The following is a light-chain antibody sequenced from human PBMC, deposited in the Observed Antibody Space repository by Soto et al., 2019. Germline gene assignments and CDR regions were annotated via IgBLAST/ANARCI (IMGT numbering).Light chain of an antibody. CDR3: TSYTSSSTYV. CDR2: EVS. V-gene: IGLV2-14*01. CDR1: SSDVGGYNY. Sequence: QSALTQPASVSGSPGQSITISCTGTSSDVGGYNYVSWYQQHPGKAPKLMIYEVSNRPSGVSNRFSGSKSGNTASLTISGLHAEDEAGYYCTSYTSSSTYVFGTGTKLTVL. J-gene: IGLJ1*01.